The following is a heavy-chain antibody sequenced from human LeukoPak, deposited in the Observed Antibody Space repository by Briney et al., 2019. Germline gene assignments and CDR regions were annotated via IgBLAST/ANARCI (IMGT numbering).Heavy chain of an antibody. CDR2: TNTDGSST. J-gene: IGHJ1*01. CDR3: SREDCSGATCYGDGGHFQR. D-gene: IGHD2-15*01. V-gene: IGHV3-74*01. Sequence: GGSLRLSCAASGFTFSNYWMHWVRQVPGKGLVWVSRTNTDGSSTRYADSVKGRFTISRDSAKNTLYLQMNSLRAEDTAVYYCSREDCSGATCYGDGGHFQRWGQGTLVTVSS. CDR1: GFTFSNYW.